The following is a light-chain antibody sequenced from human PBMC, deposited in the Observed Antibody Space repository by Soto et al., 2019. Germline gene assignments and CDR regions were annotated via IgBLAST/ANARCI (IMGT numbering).Light chain of an antibody. CDR1: QNISSY. CDR3: QQSYSTPPS. Sequence: DIQMTQSPSSLSASVGDRVTITCRASQNISSYLNWYQQKPGKAHKLLIYAASSLQSGVPSRFSGSGSGTDFTLTISSLQPEDFATYYCQQSYSTPPSFGQGTKLEIK. J-gene: IGKJ2*01. V-gene: IGKV1-39*01. CDR2: AAS.